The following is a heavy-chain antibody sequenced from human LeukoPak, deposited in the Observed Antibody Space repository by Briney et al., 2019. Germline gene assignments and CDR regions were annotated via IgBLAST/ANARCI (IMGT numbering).Heavy chain of an antibody. CDR2: ISSSSSTI. Sequence: GGSLRLSCAASGFTFSSYSMNWVRQAPGEGLEWVSYISSSSSTIYYADSVKGRFTISRDNAKNSLYLQMNSLRAEDTAVYYCARDMVRGVLPYYYYYGMDVWGQGTTVTVSS. V-gene: IGHV3-48*01. CDR1: GFTFSSYS. D-gene: IGHD3-10*01. J-gene: IGHJ6*02. CDR3: ARDMVRGVLPYYYYYGMDV.